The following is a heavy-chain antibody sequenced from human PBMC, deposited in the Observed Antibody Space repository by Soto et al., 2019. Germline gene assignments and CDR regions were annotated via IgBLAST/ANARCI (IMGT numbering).Heavy chain of an antibody. CDR3: ARVAATGTRWVGP. J-gene: IGHJ5*02. CDR2: ISYRGST. Sequence: QVQLQESGPGLVKPSQTLSLTCTVSGGSINSGAYYWSWVRQHPGKGLEWIGYISYRGSTYYNPSLKSRGNIAVDTSKTEFSLNLNSGTAADTAVDYGARVAATGTRWVGPWGQGTLVTVSS. D-gene: IGHD6-13*01. V-gene: IGHV4-31*03. CDR1: GGSINSGAYY.